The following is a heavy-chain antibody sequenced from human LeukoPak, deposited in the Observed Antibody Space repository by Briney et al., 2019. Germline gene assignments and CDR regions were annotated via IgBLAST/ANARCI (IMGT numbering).Heavy chain of an antibody. J-gene: IGHJ4*02. CDR3: AKGGAARPDY. CDR2: VSGGGGST. D-gene: IGHD6-6*01. V-gene: IGHV3-23*01. CDR1: GFTFSSYE. Sequence: GGSLRLSCAASGFTFSSYEMNWVRQAPGKGLEWVSAVSGGGGSTYYADSVKGRFTISRDNSKNTLYVQMNSLRAEDTAVYYCAKGGAARPDYWGQGTLVTVSS.